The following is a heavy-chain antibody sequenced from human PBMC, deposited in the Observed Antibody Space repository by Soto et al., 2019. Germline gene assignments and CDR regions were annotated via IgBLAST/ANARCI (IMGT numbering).Heavy chain of an antibody. CDR3: ARDSGNYYGSGSQVYGMDV. CDR1: GGSISSGGYY. D-gene: IGHD3-10*01. CDR2: IYYSGST. V-gene: IGHV4-31*03. Sequence: PSETLSLTCIVSGGSISSGGYYWSWIRQHAGKGLEWIGYIYYSGSTYYNPSLKSRVTISVDTSKNQFSLKLSSVTAADTAVYYCARDSGNYYGSGSQVYGMDVWGQGTLVTVSS. J-gene: IGHJ6*02.